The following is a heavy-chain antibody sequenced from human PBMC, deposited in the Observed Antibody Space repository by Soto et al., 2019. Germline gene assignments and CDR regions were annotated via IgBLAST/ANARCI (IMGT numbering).Heavy chain of an antibody. J-gene: IGHJ3*02. CDR1: GFTFGNYA. CDR2: ISGGGDGT. D-gene: IGHD2-15*01. CDR3: AKKGLGSLATYCSTGDCHYAFDI. Sequence: EVQLLESGGGLVQPGGSLRLSCAAYGFTFGNYAMIWVRQAPGKGLEWVSTISGGGDGTYYADSVRGRFTISRENSRNTVYLQMNSLRAEDTAVYYCAKKGLGSLATYCSTGDCHYAFDIWGQGTMVTVSS. V-gene: IGHV3-23*01.